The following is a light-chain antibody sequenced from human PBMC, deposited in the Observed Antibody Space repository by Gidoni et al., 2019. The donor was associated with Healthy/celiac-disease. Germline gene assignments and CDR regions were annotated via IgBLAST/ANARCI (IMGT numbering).Light chain of an antibody. CDR3: QNCYTTPA. CDR2: AAS. Sequence: DIQMTQSPSSLSASVGDRVTITCRASQSISSYLNWYQQKPGKAPKLLIYAASSLQSGVPSRFCGSGSGAKFSITTISLLPDEYATYYYRQNCYTTPAFGQGTKLEIK. J-gene: IGKJ2*01. V-gene: IGKV1-39*01. CDR1: QSISSY.